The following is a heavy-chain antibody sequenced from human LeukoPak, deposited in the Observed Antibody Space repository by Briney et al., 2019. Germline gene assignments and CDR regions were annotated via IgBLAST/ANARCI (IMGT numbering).Heavy chain of an antibody. D-gene: IGHD6-13*01. Sequence: GGSLRLSCAASGFTFSGYSMNWVRQAPGKGLEWVSYISSGSSTIFYSDSVKGRFTISRDNAQSSLYLQMSSLRAEDTAVYYCATHPYAIAASGIPWGQGTLVTVSS. CDR1: GFTFSGYS. J-gene: IGHJ4*02. V-gene: IGHV3-48*04. CDR2: ISSGSSTI. CDR3: ATHPYAIAASGIP.